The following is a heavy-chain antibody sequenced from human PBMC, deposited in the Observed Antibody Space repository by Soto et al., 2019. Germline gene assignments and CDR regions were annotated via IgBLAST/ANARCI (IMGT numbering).Heavy chain of an antibody. Sequence: SETLSLTCSVSGGSISSSSYFWGWIRQPPGKGLEWIGSIYYSGSTYYNPSLKSQVTVSVDTSKNQFSLKLSSVTAADTAVYYCARLGGYCSGTSCYGYYGMDVWGQGTTVTVSS. CDR2: IYYSGST. V-gene: IGHV4-39*01. D-gene: IGHD2-2*01. J-gene: IGHJ6*02. CDR3: ARLGGYCSGTSCYGYYGMDV. CDR1: GGSISSSSYF.